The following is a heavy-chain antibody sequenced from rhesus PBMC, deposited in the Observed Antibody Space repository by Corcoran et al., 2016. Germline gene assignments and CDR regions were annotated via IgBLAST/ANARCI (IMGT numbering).Heavy chain of an antibody. CDR1: GGSISSNY. V-gene: IGHV4-173*01. J-gene: IGHJ1*01. Sequence: QLQLQESGPGLVKPSETLSLTCAVSGGSISSNYWSWIRQPPGKGLEWIGRISGSGRTTDYNPPLKGRVTISTDTSKNQFSLKLSSVTAADTAVYYCARVGDTEYFEFWGQGALVTVSS. CDR2: ISGSGRTT. CDR3: ARVGDTEYFEF. D-gene: IGHD5-42*01.